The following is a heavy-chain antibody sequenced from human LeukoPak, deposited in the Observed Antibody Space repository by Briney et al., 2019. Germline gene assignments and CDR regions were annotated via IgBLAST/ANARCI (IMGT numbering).Heavy chain of an antibody. CDR1: GYSFTTYW. D-gene: IGHD2/OR15-2a*01. J-gene: IGHJ4*02. Sequence: WESLKISCKGSGYSFTTYWIGWVRQLPGKGLEWMGIIYPGDSDTRYSPSFQGQVTIPADKSISTAYLQWSSLKASDTAMYFCARQGVNTSWGQGTLVTVSS. V-gene: IGHV5-51*01. CDR2: IYPGDSDT. CDR3: ARQGVNTS.